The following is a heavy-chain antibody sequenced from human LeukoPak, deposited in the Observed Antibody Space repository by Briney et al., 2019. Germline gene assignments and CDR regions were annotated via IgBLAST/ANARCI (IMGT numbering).Heavy chain of an antibody. V-gene: IGHV4-4*07. J-gene: IGHJ6*03. CDR2: IYTSGST. Sequence: PSETLSLTCTVSGGSISSYYWSWIRQPAGKGLEWIGRIYTSGSTNYNPSLKSRVTMSVDTSKNQFSLKLSSVTAADTAVYYCARDGIVVPAAHYYYYYYMDVWGKGATVTVSS. D-gene: IGHD2-2*01. CDR3: ARDGIVVPAAHYYYYYYMDV. CDR1: GGSISSYY.